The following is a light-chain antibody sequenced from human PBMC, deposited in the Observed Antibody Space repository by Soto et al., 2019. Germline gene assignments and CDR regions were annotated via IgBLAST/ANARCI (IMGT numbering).Light chain of an antibody. J-gene: IGKJ1*01. CDR1: QSVSSTS. CDR2: GAS. V-gene: IGKV3-20*01. Sequence: EIVLTQSPGTLSFSPGERATLSCRANQSVSSTSLAWYQQKPGQAPRLLIYGASNRATGIPDRFSGSGSGTDFTLIISRLEPEDFAVYYCQQYDNSPPWTFGQGTKVEIK. CDR3: QQYDNSPPWT.